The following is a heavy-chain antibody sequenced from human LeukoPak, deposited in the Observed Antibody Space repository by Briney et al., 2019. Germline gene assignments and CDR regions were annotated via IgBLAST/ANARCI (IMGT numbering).Heavy chain of an antibody. D-gene: IGHD6-13*01. V-gene: IGHV1-2*02. Sequence: ASVKVSCKASGYTFTGNYMHWVRQAPGQGLEWMGWINPNSGDTHYAQNFQGRVTMTRDMSISTAYMELSRLTSDDTAIYYCARGQGSSWFDYWGQGTLVSVSS. CDR3: ARGQGSSWFDY. CDR1: GYTFTGNY. J-gene: IGHJ5*01. CDR2: INPNSGDT.